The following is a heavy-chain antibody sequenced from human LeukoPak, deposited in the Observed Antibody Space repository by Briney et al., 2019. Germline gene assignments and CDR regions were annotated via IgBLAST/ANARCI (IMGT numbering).Heavy chain of an antibody. Sequence: GGSLRLSCATSGFDNHGMHWVRQAPGKGLEWVAFIRYDGSNKYYADSVKGRFTISRDNSKNTVYLQMNSLRAEDTAVYYCAKHGLPLVVISAPLDYWGQGTLVTVAS. CDR1: GFDNHG. V-gene: IGHV3-30*02. D-gene: IGHD2-15*01. J-gene: IGHJ4*02. CDR2: IRYDGSNK. CDR3: AKHGLPLVVISAPLDY.